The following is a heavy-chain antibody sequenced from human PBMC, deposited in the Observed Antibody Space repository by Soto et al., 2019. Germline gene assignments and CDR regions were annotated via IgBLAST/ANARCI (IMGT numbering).Heavy chain of an antibody. CDR3: ASSLYGDYPPV. Sequence: SATLSLTCTVSGGSISSYYWSWIRQPPGKGLEWIGYIYYSGSTNYNPSLKSRVTISVDTSKNQFSLKLSSVTAADTAVYYCASSLYGDYPPVWGQGTLVTVSS. J-gene: IGHJ4*02. CDR1: GGSISSYY. D-gene: IGHD4-17*01. V-gene: IGHV4-59*01. CDR2: IYYSGST.